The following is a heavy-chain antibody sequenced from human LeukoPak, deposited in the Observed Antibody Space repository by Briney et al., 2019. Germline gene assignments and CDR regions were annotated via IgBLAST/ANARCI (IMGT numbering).Heavy chain of an antibody. CDR2: LNWNGGST. J-gene: IGHJ4*02. CDR1: GFTFDDYG. CDR3: ARDTRGNEGYFDY. V-gene: IGHV3-20*04. D-gene: IGHD4-23*01. Sequence: AGGSLRLSCAASGFTFDDYGMSWVRQAPGKGLEWVSGLNWNGGSTGYADSVKGRFTISRDNAKNSLYLQMNSLRAEDTALYYCARDTRGNEGYFDYWGQGTLVTVSS.